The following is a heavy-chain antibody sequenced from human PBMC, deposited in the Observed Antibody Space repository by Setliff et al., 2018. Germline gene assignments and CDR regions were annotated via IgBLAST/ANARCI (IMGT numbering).Heavy chain of an antibody. D-gene: IGHD3-10*01. Sequence: ASVKVSCKASGYTFTSYDINWVRQATGQGLEWMGWMNPNSGNTGYAQKFQGRVTMTRNTSTSTAYMELRSLRSDDTAVYYCAREVGPLWFGALDYYYYYYGMDVWGQGTTVTVSS. V-gene: IGHV1-8*01. J-gene: IGHJ6*02. CDR2: MNPNSGNT. CDR1: GYTFTSYD. CDR3: AREVGPLWFGALDYYYYYYGMDV.